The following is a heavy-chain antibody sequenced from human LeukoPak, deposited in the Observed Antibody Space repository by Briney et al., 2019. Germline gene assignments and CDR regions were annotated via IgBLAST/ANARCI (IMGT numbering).Heavy chain of an antibody. V-gene: IGHV3-23*01. CDR1: GFAFSSQA. J-gene: IGHJ4*02. Sequence: PGGSLRLSCAASGFAFSSQAMGWVRQAPGKGLEWASVISDSGDSTYYADSVKGRFTISRDNSKNTLYLQMISLRAEDTAVYYCAKDARRSSGWYFFDHWGQGTLVTVSS. CDR3: AKDARRSSGWYFFDH. D-gene: IGHD6-19*01. CDR2: ISDSGDST.